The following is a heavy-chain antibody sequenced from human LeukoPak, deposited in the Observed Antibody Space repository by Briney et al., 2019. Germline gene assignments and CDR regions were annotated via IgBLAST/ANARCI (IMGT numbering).Heavy chain of an antibody. CDR3: ARDIRPGYYYYYMDV. V-gene: IGHV1-2*02. J-gene: IGHJ6*03. CDR1: GYTFTGYY. CDR2: INPNSGGT. Sequence: VASVKVSCKASGYTFTGYYMHWVRQAPGQGLEWMGWINPNSGGTNYAQKFQGRVTMTRDTSISTAYMELSRLRSDDTAVYYCARDIRPGYYYYYMDVWGKGTTVTVSS.